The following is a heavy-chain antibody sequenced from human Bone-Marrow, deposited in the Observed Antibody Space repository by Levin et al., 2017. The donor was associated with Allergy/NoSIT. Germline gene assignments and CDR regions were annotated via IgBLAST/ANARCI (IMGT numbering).Heavy chain of an antibody. CDR2: INSSGDKT. CDR3: ARADRVSWYDY. V-gene: IGHV3-23*01. Sequence: GESLKISCAASGFTFNTYTMGWVRQAPGKGLEWVSDINSSGDKTYYVDSVKGRFTISRDNSKNTLYLQMNSLTAEDTAVYYCARADRVSWYDYWGQGTLVTVSS. D-gene: IGHD6-13*01. J-gene: IGHJ4*02. CDR1: GFTFNTYT.